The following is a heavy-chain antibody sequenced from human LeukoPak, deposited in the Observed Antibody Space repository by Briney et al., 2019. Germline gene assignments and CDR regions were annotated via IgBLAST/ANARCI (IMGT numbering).Heavy chain of an antibody. D-gene: IGHD6-13*01. CDR1: GFTFSSYW. V-gene: IGHV3-66*01. J-gene: IGHJ4*02. CDR2: IYSGGST. CDR3: ARGPFSGYSSSWG. Sequence: GGSLRLSCAASGFTFSSYWMHWVRQAPGKGLEWVSVIYSGGSTYYADSVKGRFTISRDNSKNTLYLQMNSLRAEDTAVYYCARGPFSGYSSSWGWGQGTLVTVSS.